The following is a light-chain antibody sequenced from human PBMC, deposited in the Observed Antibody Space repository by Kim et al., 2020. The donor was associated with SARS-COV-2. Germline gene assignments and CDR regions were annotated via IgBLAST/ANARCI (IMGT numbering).Light chain of an antibody. CDR2: DAS. Sequence: EVVMTQSPVTLSVSPGERATFSCRASQSISSKLAWYQQKPGQGPRLLISDASTRATGIPARFSGSGSGTEFTLTISSLQSEDFAVYYCQQYNNWPLTFGGGTKVEI. CDR3: QQYNNWPLT. J-gene: IGKJ4*01. V-gene: IGKV3D-15*01. CDR1: QSISSK.